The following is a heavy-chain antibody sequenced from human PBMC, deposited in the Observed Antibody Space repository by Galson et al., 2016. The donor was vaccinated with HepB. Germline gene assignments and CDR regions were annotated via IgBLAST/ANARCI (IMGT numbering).Heavy chain of an antibody. CDR1: GYSFHTYS. J-gene: IGHJ3*02. Sequence: SLRLSCAASGYSFHTYSMNWVRQAPGKGLEWVASISPGSSYIYYADSVRGRLTISRDNAKKLSYLQLNSLRAEDTAMHYCARDAWSGYYARDAFDIWGQGTMVTVSS. D-gene: IGHD3-3*01. CDR3: ARDAWSGYYARDAFDI. V-gene: IGHV3-21*01. CDR2: ISPGSSYI.